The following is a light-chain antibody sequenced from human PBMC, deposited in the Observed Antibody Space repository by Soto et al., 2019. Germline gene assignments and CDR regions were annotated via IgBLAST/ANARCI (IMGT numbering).Light chain of an antibody. V-gene: IGKV1-12*01. J-gene: IGKJ2*01. CDR1: QAISTW. CDR3: QQYAYSPRT. CDR2: GAS. Sequence: DIQMTQSPSSVSASVGDRVTITCRASQAISTWLAWYQQKPGKAPNLLIYGASSLKSGVPSRFSGSGSGTDFTLSISRLEPEDFAVYYCQQYAYSPRTFGRGTKLEIK.